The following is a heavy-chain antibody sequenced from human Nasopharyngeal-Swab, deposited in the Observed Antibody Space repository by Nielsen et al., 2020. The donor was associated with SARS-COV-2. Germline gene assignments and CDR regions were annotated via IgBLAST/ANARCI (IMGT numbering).Heavy chain of an antibody. D-gene: IGHD3-9*01. Sequence: SLKISCAASGFTFDDYAMHWVRQAPGKGLEWVSGISWNSGSIGYADSVTGRFTISRDNSKNSLYLQMNSLRAEDTALYYCAKTYYDILTGYYIGAFDIWGQGTMVTVSS. CDR1: GFTFDDYA. CDR3: AKTYYDILTGYYIGAFDI. V-gene: IGHV3-9*01. CDR2: ISWNSGSI. J-gene: IGHJ3*02.